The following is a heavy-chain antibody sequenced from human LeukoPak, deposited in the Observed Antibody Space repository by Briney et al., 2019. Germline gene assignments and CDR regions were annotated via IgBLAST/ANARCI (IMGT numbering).Heavy chain of an antibody. CDR3: AKDRDPYDYGSGSYYNGVFDY. CDR2: VSNRGGST. CDR1: GFIFSNYA. V-gene: IGHV3-23*01. D-gene: IGHD3-10*01. J-gene: IGHJ4*02. Sequence: GGTLRLSCAASGFIFSNYAMSWVRQAPGKGLEWVSAVSNRGGSTYYADSVKGRFTISRDNSKNTLYLQMNSLRAEDTAVYYCAKDRDPYDYGSGSYYNGVFDYWGQGTLVTVSS.